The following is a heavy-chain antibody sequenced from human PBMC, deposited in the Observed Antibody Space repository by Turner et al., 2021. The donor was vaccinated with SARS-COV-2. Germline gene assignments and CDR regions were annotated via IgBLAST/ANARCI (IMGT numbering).Heavy chain of an antibody. CDR2: INYNGDYT. CDR3: AGWLAPTNDAFEI. CDR1: GFLFANYD. Sequence: EVQLFDSGGGLVQPVGSLRLACSASGFLFANYDMSWVRQVPGKGLEYVSSINYNGDYTFYADSVKGRVSISSDNSDNTLYLQMNSLRADDSAKYYCAGWLAPTNDAFEIWGQGKMVTVSS. D-gene: IGHD6-19*01. J-gene: IGHJ3*02. V-gene: IGHV3-23*01.